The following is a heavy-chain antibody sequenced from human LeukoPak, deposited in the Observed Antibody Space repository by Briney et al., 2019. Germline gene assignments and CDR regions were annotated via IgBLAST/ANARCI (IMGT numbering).Heavy chain of an antibody. D-gene: IGHD3-22*01. J-gene: IGHJ4*02. V-gene: IGHV3-23*01. Sequence: WIRQPPGKGLEWVSGISGSGDNTYYADSVEGRFTISRDNSKNTLYVQVNSLGTEDTAAYYCAKGSYYDSSGSFYFDYWGQGTLVTVSS. CDR3: AKGSYYDSSGSFYFDY. CDR2: ISGSGDNT.